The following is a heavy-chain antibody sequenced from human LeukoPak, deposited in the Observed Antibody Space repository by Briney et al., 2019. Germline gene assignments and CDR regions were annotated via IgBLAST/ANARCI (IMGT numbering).Heavy chain of an antibody. V-gene: IGHV4-30-4*08. Sequence: PSQTLSLTCTVSGGSISSGDYYWSWIRQPPGKGLEWIGYIYYSGSTYYNPSLKSRATISVDTSKNQFSLKLSSVTAADTAVYYCARLPVELRANWFDPWGQGTLVTVSS. J-gene: IGHJ5*02. CDR2: IYYSGST. CDR3: ARLPVELRANWFDP. D-gene: IGHD1-26*01. CDR1: GGSISSGDYY.